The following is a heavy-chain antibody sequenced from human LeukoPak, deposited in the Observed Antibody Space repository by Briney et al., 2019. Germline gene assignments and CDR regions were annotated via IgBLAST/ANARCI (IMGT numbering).Heavy chain of an antibody. D-gene: IGHD2-2*01. CDR1: GFAFSSHE. CDR3: ARGTLFDC. J-gene: IGHJ4*02. CDR2: ISSSGSTI. V-gene: IGHV3-48*03. Sequence: GGSLRLSCAASGFAFSSHEMNWVRQAPGKGLEWVSYISSSGSTIYYTDSVKGRFTISRDNAKNSLYLQLNSLRAEDTAVYYCARGTLFDCWGQGTLVTVSS.